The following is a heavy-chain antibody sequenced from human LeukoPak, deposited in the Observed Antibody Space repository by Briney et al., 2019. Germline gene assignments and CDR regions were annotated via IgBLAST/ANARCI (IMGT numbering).Heavy chain of an antibody. CDR3: ARLLGYCSSTSCYKRGDY. CDR1: GGSISSGSYY. J-gene: IGHJ4*02. D-gene: IGHD2-2*02. CDR2: IYTSGST. V-gene: IGHV4-61*02. Sequence: TLSLTCTVSGGSISSGSYYWSWIRQPAGKGLEWIGRIYTSGSTYYNPSLKSRVTISVDTSKNQFSLKLSSVTAADTAVYYCARLLGYCSSTSCYKRGDYWGQGTLVTVSS.